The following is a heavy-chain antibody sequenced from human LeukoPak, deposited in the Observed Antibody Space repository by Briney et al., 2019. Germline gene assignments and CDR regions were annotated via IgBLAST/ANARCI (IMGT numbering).Heavy chain of an antibody. J-gene: IGHJ4*02. CDR3: ARERGHFDY. V-gene: IGHV3-23*01. Sequence: GGSLRLSCAASGFTFSSSAMSWVRQAPGKGLEWVSAISNNGGYTYYADSVQGRFTISRDNSKSTLCLQMNSLRAEDTAVYYCARERGHFDYWGQGTLVTVSS. CDR2: ISNNGGYT. CDR1: GFTFSSSA.